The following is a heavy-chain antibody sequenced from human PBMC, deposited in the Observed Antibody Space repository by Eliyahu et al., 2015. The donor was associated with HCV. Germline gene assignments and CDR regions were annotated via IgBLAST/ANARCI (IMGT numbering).Heavy chain of an antibody. CDR2: IWYDGSNK. D-gene: IGHD3-16*01. CDR1: GFTFSSYG. Sequence: QVQLVESGGGVVQPGRSLRLSCAASGFTFSSYGMHWVRQAPGKGLEWVAVIWYDGSNKNYVDSVKGRFTISRDNSKNTLYLQMNSLRAEDTAVYYCARMVGYGNFDYWGQGTLVTVSS. V-gene: IGHV3-33*01. CDR3: ARMVGYGNFDY. J-gene: IGHJ4*02.